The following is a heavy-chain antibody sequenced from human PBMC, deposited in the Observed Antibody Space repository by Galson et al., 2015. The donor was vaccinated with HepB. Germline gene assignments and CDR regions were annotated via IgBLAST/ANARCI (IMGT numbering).Heavy chain of an antibody. CDR2: INPSGGST. D-gene: IGHD1-26*01. CDR3: AREYQWELGYYYYYGMDV. J-gene: IGHJ6*02. Sequence: SVKVACKASGSTFTSYYMHWVRQAPGQGLEWMGIINPSGGSTSYAQKFQGRVTMTRDTSTSTVYMELSSLRSEDTAVYYCAREYQWELGYYYYYGMDVWGQGTTVTVSS. CDR1: GSTFTSYY. V-gene: IGHV1-46*01.